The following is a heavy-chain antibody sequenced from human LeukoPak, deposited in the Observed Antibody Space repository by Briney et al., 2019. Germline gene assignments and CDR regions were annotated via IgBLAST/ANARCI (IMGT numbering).Heavy chain of an antibody. Sequence: PSETLSLTCTVSGGSISSYYWSWIRQPPGKGLEWIGYIYYSGSTNYNPSLKSRVTISVDTSKNQFSLKLSSVTAADTAVYYCARGNARITIQPWGQGTLVTVSS. V-gene: IGHV4-59*01. CDR3: ARGNARITIQP. J-gene: IGHJ5*02. CDR1: GGSISSYY. CDR2: IYYSGST. D-gene: IGHD3-3*01.